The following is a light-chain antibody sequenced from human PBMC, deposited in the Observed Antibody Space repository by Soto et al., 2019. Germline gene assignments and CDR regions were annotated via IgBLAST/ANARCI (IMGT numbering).Light chain of an antibody. V-gene: IGKV3-15*01. Sequence: EIVMTQSPATLSVSPGERATLSCRASQSVNSNLAWYQQQPGQAPRLLIYGASTRATGVPARFSGSGSGTEFILIVSRLQSEDFAVYFCQQYNNWSTFGQGTKVEIK. CDR2: GAS. CDR3: QQYNNWST. J-gene: IGKJ1*01. CDR1: QSVNSN.